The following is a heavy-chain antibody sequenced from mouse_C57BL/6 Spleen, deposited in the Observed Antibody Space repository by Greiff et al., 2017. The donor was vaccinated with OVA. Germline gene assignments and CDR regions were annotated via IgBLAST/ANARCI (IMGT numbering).Heavy chain of an antibody. CDR2: ISSGSSTI. J-gene: IGHJ4*01. D-gene: IGHD2-3*01. CDR1: GFTFSDYG. Sequence: EVMLVESGGGLVKPGGSLKLSCAASGFTFSDYGMHWVRQAPEKGLEWVAYISSGSSTIYYADTVKGRFTISRDNAKNTLFLQMTSLRSEDTAMYYCARPRWLEGAMDYWGQGTSVTVSS. V-gene: IGHV5-17*01. CDR3: ARPRWLEGAMDY.